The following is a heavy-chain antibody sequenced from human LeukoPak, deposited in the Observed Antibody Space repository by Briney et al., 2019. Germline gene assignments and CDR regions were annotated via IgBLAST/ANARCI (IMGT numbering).Heavy chain of an antibody. J-gene: IGHJ4*02. D-gene: IGHD5-12*01. Sequence: PGGSLRLSCAASGFTFSSYSMNWVRQAPGKGLEWVSSISSSSSYIYYADSVKGRFTISRDNAKNSLYLQMNSLRAEDTAVYYCVRDGGVSGYDLLDYWGRGTLVTVSS. V-gene: IGHV3-21*01. CDR1: GFTFSSYS. CDR3: VRDGGVSGYDLLDY. CDR2: ISSSSSYI.